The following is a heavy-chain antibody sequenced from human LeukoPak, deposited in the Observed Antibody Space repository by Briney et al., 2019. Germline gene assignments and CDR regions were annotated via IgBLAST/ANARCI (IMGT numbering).Heavy chain of an antibody. CDR2: IYSTGST. CDR1: GGSITNYY. Sequence: PSETLSLTCNVSGGSITNYYWSWIRQPAGKGLEWIGRIYSTGSTNYTPSLKSRVTLSVDTSKSQFSLKLTSVTAADTAVYYCARDGGYSGYLDYWGHGALVTVSS. CDR3: ARDGGYSGYLDY. D-gene: IGHD5-12*01. V-gene: IGHV4-4*07. J-gene: IGHJ4*01.